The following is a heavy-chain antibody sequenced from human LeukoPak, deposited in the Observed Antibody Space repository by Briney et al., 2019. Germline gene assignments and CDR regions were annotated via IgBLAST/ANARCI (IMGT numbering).Heavy chain of an antibody. CDR3: VRAFRVLGWYFDL. CDR1: GGSFSGYY. CDR2: INHSGST. V-gene: IGHV4-34*01. J-gene: IGHJ2*01. Sequence: PSETLSLTCAVYGGSFSGYYWSWLRQPPGKGLEWIGEINHSGSTNYNPSLKSRVTISVDTSKNQFFLTLTSVTGADTAVYYCVRAFRVLGWYFDLWGRGTLVTVSS. D-gene: IGHD3-10*01.